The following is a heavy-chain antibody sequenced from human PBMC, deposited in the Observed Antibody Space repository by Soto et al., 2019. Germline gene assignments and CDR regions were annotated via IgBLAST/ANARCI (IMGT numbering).Heavy chain of an antibody. D-gene: IGHD1-26*01. J-gene: IGHJ4*02. CDR1: GYSFTNYW. CDR2: IHPGDSSS. CDR3: ARWPTGATASNFDY. V-gene: IGHV5-51*01. Sequence: EVQLVQSGAEVKKPGESLKISCKASGYSFTNYWIGWVRQMPGKGLEWMGIIHPGDSSSRYSPSFQGQVTISVDKSISTASLQWNSLKASDTAMYYCARWPTGATASNFDYWGQGILVTVSS.